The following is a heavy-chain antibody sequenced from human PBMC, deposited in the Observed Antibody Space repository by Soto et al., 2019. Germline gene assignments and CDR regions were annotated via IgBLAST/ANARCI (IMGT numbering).Heavy chain of an antibody. CDR1: GFIFSTYG. V-gene: IGHV3-33*01. J-gene: IGHJ4*02. Sequence: TGGSLRLSCAASGFIFSTYGMHWVRQAPGKGLEWVAVIWYDGSNKYYADSVKGRFTISRDNSKNTLYLQMNSLRAEDTAVYYCARDGIPYCGGDCYFDYWGQGTLVTVSS. D-gene: IGHD2-21*02. CDR3: ARDGIPYCGGDCYFDY. CDR2: IWYDGSNK.